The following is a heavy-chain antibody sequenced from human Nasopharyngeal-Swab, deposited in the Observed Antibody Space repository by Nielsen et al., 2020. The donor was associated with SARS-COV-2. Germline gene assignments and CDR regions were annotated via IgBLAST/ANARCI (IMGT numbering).Heavy chain of an antibody. J-gene: IGHJ2*01. CDR2: IIPIFGTA. CDR3: ARGDSVVVIATNWYFDL. V-gene: IGHV1-69*13. CDR1: GGTFSSYA. Sequence: SVKVSCRASGGTFSSYAISWVRQAPGQGLEWMGGIIPIFGTANYAQKFQGRVTITADESTSTAYMELSSLRSEDTAVYYCARGDSVVVIATNWYFDLWGRGTLVTVSS. D-gene: IGHD2-21*01.